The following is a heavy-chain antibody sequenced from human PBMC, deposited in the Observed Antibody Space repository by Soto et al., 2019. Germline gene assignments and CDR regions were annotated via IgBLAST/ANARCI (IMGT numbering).Heavy chain of an antibody. Sequence: ASVKVSCKASGYTFTSYGISWVRQAPGQGLEWMGWISAYNGNTNYAQKLQGRVTMTTDTSTSTAYMELRSLRSDDTAVYYCARAFYDYIWGSYRLGDYYYYYYMDVWGKGTTVTVSS. V-gene: IGHV1-18*01. CDR1: GYTFTSYG. CDR3: ARAFYDYIWGSYRLGDYYYYYYMDV. D-gene: IGHD3-16*02. CDR2: ISAYNGNT. J-gene: IGHJ6*03.